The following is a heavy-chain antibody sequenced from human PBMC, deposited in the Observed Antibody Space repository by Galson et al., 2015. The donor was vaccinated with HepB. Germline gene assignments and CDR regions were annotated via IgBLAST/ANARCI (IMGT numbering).Heavy chain of an antibody. CDR3: TRGGYSGYDFSFVAY. J-gene: IGHJ4*02. CDR2: IRSKAYGGTT. CDR1: GFTFGDYA. D-gene: IGHD5-12*01. Sequence: SLRLSCAASGFTFGDYAMSWVRQAPGKGLEWVGFIRSKAYGGTTEYAASVKGRFTISRDDSKSIAYLQMNSLKTEDTAVYYCTRGGYSGYDFSFVAYWGQGTLVTVSS. V-gene: IGHV3-49*04.